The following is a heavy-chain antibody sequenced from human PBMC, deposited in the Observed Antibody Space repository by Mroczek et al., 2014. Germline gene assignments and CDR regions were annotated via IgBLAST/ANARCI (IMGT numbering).Heavy chain of an antibody. D-gene: IGHD5-18*01. CDR2: IYTDGST. V-gene: IGHV4-61*02. J-gene: IGHJ6*03. CDR3: GREVRDTGFVTDYYYYYMDV. CDR1: GDSISSGRYY. Sequence: QVQLQESGPGLVKPSETLSLTCTVSGDSISSGRYYWSWIRQPAGKGLEWIGRIYTDGSTNYNPSLKSRVTISLDTSKKQFSLNLNSVTAADTAVYYCGREVRDTGFVTDYYYYYMDVWGKGTTVT.